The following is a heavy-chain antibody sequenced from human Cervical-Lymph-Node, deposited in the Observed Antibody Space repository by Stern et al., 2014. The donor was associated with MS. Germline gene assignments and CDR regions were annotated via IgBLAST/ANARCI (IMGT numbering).Heavy chain of an antibody. CDR1: GFTFSIYG. D-gene: IGHD7-27*01. Sequence: MQLVESGAELIRPGESLNISCTGSGFTFSIYGIDWVRQLPGQGLGLMGIIYPGDSETRYSPSFQGQVTMSADKSTSTAYLQWSSLNASDTAMYFCARQTSAWASDVWGQGTLVTVSS. CDR2: IYPGDSET. CDR3: ARQTSAWASDV. V-gene: IGHV5-51*01. J-gene: IGHJ4*02.